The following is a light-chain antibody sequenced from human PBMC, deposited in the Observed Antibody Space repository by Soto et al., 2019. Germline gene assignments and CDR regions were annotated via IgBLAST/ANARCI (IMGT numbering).Light chain of an antibody. Sequence: EIVLTQSPGTLSLSPGERATLSCRASQSVSSSYLAWYQQKPGQAPRLLIYGASSRATGIPDRFSGSGSGTDFTITISRLEPEDFAVYYCQQYGSSPPSVTFGQGTKVEIK. J-gene: IGKJ1*01. CDR3: QQYGSSPPSVT. CDR2: GAS. V-gene: IGKV3-20*01. CDR1: QSVSSSY.